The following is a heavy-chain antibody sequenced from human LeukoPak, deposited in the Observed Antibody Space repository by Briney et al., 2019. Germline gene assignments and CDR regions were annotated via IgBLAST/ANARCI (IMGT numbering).Heavy chain of an antibody. V-gene: IGHV4-4*07. D-gene: IGHD5/OR15-5a*01. Sequence: SETLSLTCTVSGGSISSYYWSWIRQPAGKGLEWIGRIYTSGSTNYNPSLKSRVTISVDKSKNQFSLKLSSVTAADTAVYYCARAVYVDDQDYYYYIDVWGKGTTVTVSS. CDR3: ARAVYVDDQDYYYYIDV. CDR2: IYTSGST. J-gene: IGHJ6*03. CDR1: GGSISSYY.